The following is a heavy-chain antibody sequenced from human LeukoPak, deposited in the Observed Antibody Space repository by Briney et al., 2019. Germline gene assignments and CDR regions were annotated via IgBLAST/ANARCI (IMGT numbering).Heavy chain of an antibody. CDR3: AKDPYRWRSGFDY. J-gene: IGHJ4*02. CDR2: ISSSGSTI. CDR1: GFTFSSYE. Sequence: GGSLRLSCAASGFTFSSYEMNWVRQAPGKGLEWVSYISSSGSTIYYADSVKGRFTISRDNSKNTLYLQMNSLRAEDTAVYYCAKDPYRWRSGFDYWGQGTLVTVSS. V-gene: IGHV3-48*03. D-gene: IGHD3-10*01.